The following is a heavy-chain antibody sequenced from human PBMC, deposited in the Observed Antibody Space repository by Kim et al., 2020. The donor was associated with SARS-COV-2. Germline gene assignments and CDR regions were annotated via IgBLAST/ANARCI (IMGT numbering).Heavy chain of an antibody. V-gene: IGHV3-30*18. D-gene: IGHD6-13*01. CDR2: ISYDGSNK. CDR1: GFTFSSYG. CDR3: AKVWKGASSSWYSAFDI. J-gene: IGHJ3*02. Sequence: GGSLRLSCAASGFTFSSYGMHWVRQAPGKGLEWVAVISYDGSNKYYADSVKGRFTISRDNSKNTLYLQMNSLRADDTAVYYCAKVWKGASSSWYSAFDIWGQGTMVTVSS.